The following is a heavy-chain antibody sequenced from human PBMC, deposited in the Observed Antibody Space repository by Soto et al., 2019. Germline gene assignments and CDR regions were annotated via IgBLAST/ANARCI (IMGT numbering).Heavy chain of an antibody. CDR2: VYYSGST. Sequence: SCTVSGGTISNFYWTRIRKKTGMGLEWIGYVYYSGSTNYNPSLKSRVTISVDTSKNQFSLKLSSVSAADTAVFYFAKHPGIGGYFYDMAVWGKGTTVTVSS. V-gene: IGHV4-59*01. CDR3: AKHPGIGGYFYDMAV. CDR1: GGTISNFY. J-gene: IGHJ6*04. D-gene: IGHD3-16*01.